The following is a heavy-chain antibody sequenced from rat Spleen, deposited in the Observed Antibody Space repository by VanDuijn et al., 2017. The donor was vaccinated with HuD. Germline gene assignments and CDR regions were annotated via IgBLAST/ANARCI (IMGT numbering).Heavy chain of an antibody. J-gene: IGHJ4*01. CDR2: INYSGST. Sequence: EVQLQESGPGLVKPSQSLSLTCSVTGYSITSNYWAWIRKFPGNEMEWIGHINYSGSTTYNPSLKSRISITLDTSKNQFFLQLNSVTTEDTATYYCARGAGYVLDAWGQGASVTVSS. V-gene: IGHV3-1*01. CDR3: ARGAGYVLDA. D-gene: IGHD1-4*01. CDR1: GYSITSNY.